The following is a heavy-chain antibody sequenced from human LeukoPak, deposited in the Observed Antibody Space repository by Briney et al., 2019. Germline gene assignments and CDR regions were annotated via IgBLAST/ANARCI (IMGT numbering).Heavy chain of an antibody. CDR2: IYHSGST. J-gene: IGHJ4*02. CDR3: ARVGGYCSSTSCYVSGMTDY. V-gene: IGHV4-38-2*01. Sequence: SETLSLTCAVSGYSISSGYYWGWIRQPPGKGLEWIGSIYHSGSTYYNPSLKSRVTISVDTSKNQFSLKLSSVTAADTAVYYCARVGGYCSSTSCYVSGMTDYWGRGTLVTVSS. CDR1: GYSISSGYY. D-gene: IGHD2-2*01.